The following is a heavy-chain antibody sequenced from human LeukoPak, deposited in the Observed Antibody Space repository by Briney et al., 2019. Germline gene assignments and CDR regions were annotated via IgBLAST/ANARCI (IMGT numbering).Heavy chain of an antibody. J-gene: IGHJ6*03. CDR1: GFTFITYA. D-gene: IGHD2-15*01. Sequence: GGSLRLSCAASGFTFITYAMSWVRQAPGKGLEWVSGISGSGTGGRTYYADSVKGRFTISRDNSKNTLYLQMNSLKTEDTAVYYCTTDISLGYCSGGSCHYYYYYMDVWGEGTTVTVSS. CDR3: TTDISLGYCSGGSCHYYYYYMDV. V-gene: IGHV3-23*01. CDR2: ISGSGTGGRT.